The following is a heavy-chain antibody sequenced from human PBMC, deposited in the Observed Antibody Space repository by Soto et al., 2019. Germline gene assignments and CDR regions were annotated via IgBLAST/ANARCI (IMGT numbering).Heavy chain of an antibody. CDR2: IKQDGSDK. CDR1: EFTFSTYW. J-gene: IGHJ4*02. Sequence: EVQLVESGGGLVQPGGSLRLSCAASEFTFSTYWMSWVRQAPGKGLEWVANIKQDGSDKYYVDSVKGRFTITRDNAKNSLYLQMDGLRFEDSAVYYCARVKSLACHYWGQGTLVTVSS. V-gene: IGHV3-7*05. D-gene: IGHD1-26*01. CDR3: ARVKSLACHY.